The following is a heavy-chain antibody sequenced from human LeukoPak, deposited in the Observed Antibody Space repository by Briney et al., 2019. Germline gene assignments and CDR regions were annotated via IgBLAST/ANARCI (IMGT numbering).Heavy chain of an antibody. CDR1: GGSFSGYY. CDR2: INHSGST. D-gene: IGHD2-15*01. CDR3: ARGWGGYCSGGSCYSLGYYYYMDV. V-gene: IGHV4-34*01. J-gene: IGHJ6*03. Sequence: PSETLSLTCAVYGGSFSGYYWGWIRQPPGKGLEWIGEINHSGSTNYNPSLKSRVTISVDTSKNQFSLKPSSVTAADTAVYYCARGWGGYCSGGSCYSLGYYYYMDVWGKGTTVTVSS.